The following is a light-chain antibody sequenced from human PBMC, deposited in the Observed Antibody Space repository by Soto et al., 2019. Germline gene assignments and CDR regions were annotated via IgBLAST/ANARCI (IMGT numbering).Light chain of an antibody. Sequence: QLVLTQPPSVSWAPGQKIIISCTGTGSNIGAGYEVHWYQHRLGTAPKLLIYGNANRPSGVPDRFSGSKSATSASLAITGLQAEDEADYYCQSYDNRLSGSWVFGGGTNLTVL. V-gene: IGLV1-40*01. CDR3: QSYDNRLSGSWV. J-gene: IGLJ3*02. CDR2: GNA. CDR1: GSNIGAGYE.